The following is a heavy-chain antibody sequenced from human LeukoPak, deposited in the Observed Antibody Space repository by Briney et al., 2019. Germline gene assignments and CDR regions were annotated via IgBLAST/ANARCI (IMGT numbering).Heavy chain of an antibody. Sequence: PGRSLRLSCAASGFTFDDYAMHWVRQAPGKGLEWVSGISWNSGSIGYADSVKGRFTISRDNSKNTLYLQMNSLRAEDTAVYYCARDALEWSGGGYFDYWGQGTLVTVSS. CDR3: ARDALEWSGGGYFDY. CDR2: ISWNSGSI. J-gene: IGHJ4*02. CDR1: GFTFDDYA. V-gene: IGHV3-9*01. D-gene: IGHD3-3*01.